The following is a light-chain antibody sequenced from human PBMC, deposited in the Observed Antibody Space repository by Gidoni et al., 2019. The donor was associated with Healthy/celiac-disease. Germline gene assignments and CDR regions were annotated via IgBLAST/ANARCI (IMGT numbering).Light chain of an antibody. Sequence: QSVLTQPPSVSGAPGQTVTISCTGISSNIGAGYDVHWYQQLPGTAPKLLIYGNSNRPSGVPDRFSGSKSGTSASLAITGLQAEDEADYYCQSYDSSLSGPYVFGTGTKVTVL. CDR2: GNS. CDR3: QSYDSSLSGPYV. J-gene: IGLJ1*01. CDR1: SSNIGAGYD. V-gene: IGLV1-40*01.